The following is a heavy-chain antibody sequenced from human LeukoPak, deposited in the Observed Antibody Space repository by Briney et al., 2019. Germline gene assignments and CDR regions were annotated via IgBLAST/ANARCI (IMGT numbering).Heavy chain of an antibody. J-gene: IGHJ4*02. CDR2: ISAYNGNT. CDR3: AREATSGPYYGSGSYVY. V-gene: IGHV1-18*01. D-gene: IGHD3-10*01. Sequence: ASVKVSCKASGYTFTSYGISWVRQAPGQGLEWMGWISAYNGNTNYAQKLQGRVTMTTDTSTSTAYMELRSLRSDDTAVYYCAREATSGPYYGSGSYVYWGQGTLVTVSP. CDR1: GYTFTSYG.